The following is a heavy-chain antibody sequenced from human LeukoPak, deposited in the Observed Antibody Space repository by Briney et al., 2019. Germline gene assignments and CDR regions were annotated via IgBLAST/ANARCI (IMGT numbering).Heavy chain of an antibody. CDR1: GFTFSDYY. V-gene: IGHV3-11*01. Sequence: GGSLRLSCAASGFTFSDYYMSWIRQAPGKGLEWVSYISSSGSTIYCADSVKGRFTISRDNAKNSLYLQMNSLRAEDTAVYYCASPLYYYYGMDVWGQGTTVTVSS. J-gene: IGHJ6*02. CDR3: ASPLYYYYGMDV. CDR2: ISSSGSTI.